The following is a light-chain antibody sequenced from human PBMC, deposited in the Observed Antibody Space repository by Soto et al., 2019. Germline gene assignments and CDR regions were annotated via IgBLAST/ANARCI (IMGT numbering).Light chain of an antibody. CDR3: QHYDSSPPYT. V-gene: IGKV3-20*01. CDR2: AAS. CDR1: QAVNTR. J-gene: IGKJ2*01. Sequence: EIVLTQSPATLSSFPGDRVTLSCRASQAVNTRLAWYQHKPGQAPRLLIYAASTRATGIPDRFSGSGSATDFTLTISRLEPEDSAVYYCQHYDSSPPYTFGQGTKVDIK.